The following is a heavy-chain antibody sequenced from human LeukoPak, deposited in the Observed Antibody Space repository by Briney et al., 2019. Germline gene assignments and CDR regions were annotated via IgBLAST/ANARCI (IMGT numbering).Heavy chain of an antibody. J-gene: IGHJ4*02. CDR3: ARERVVVPAAFFDY. D-gene: IGHD2-2*01. CDR1: GGSISSNY. CDR2: IYSGGST. V-gene: IGHV3-53*05. Sequence: ETLSLTCTVSGGSISSNYMSWVRQAPGKGLEWVSVIYSGGSTYYADSVKGRFTISRDNSKNTLYLQMNSLRAEDTAVYYCARERVVVPAAFFDYWGQGTLVTVSS.